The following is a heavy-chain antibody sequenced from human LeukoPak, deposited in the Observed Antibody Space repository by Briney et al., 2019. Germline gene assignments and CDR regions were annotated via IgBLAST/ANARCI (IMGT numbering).Heavy chain of an antibody. CDR2: INPNSGGT. CDR1: GYTFTGYY. J-gene: IGHJ6*03. V-gene: IGHV1-2*02. Sequence: GASVKVSCKASGYTFTGYYMHWVRQAPGQGLEWMGWINPNSGGTNYAQKFQGRVTMTRDTSISTAYMELSRLRSDDTAVYYCARDAVLSTAGNWDHYMDVWGKGTTVAVSS. D-gene: IGHD6-13*01. CDR3: ARDAVLSTAGNWDHYMDV.